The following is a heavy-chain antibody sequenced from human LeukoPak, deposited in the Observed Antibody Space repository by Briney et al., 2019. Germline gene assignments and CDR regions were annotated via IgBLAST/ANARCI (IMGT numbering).Heavy chain of an antibody. CDR3: ARDNVMEWFYYYGMDV. J-gene: IGHJ6*02. Sequence: SETLSLTCTVSGGSISSYYWSWIRQPPGKGLEWIGYIYYSGSTYYNPSLKSRVTISVDTSKNQFSLKLSSVTAADTAVYYCARDNVMEWFYYYGMDVWGQGATVTVSS. CDR2: IYYSGST. D-gene: IGHD3-3*01. CDR1: GGSISSYY. V-gene: IGHV4-59*01.